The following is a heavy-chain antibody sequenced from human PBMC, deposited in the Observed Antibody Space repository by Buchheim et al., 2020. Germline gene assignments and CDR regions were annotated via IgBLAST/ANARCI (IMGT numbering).Heavy chain of an antibody. CDR1: GFSFSGYA. V-gene: IGHV3-23*01. CDR2: ISCCDGNT. D-gene: IGHD3-3*01. J-gene: IGHJ4*02. Sequence: EVQLLESGGGLVQPGGSLRLSCAASGFSFSGYAMSWVRQAPGKGLEWVSCISCCDGNTYYADSVKGRFTISRANSKNTVYLQMNSLRAEDTAVYYCAVTFFGVVISSGLFWGQGTL. CDR3: AVTFFGVVISSGLF.